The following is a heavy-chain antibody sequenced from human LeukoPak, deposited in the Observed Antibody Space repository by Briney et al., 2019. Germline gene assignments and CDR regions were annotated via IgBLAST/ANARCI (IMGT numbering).Heavy chain of an antibody. CDR1: GFTFSSYW. CDR2: IKNDGSTT. CDR3: AKDHLAYSSSWYHNGVDWFDP. V-gene: IGHV3-74*01. Sequence: GGSLRLSCAASGFTFSSYWMHWVRHPPGKGLVWVSRIKNDGSTTTYADSVKGRFTVSRDNAKNTLYLQMNSLRAEDTAVYYCAKDHLAYSSSWYHNGVDWFDPWGQGTLVTVSS. J-gene: IGHJ5*02. D-gene: IGHD6-13*01.